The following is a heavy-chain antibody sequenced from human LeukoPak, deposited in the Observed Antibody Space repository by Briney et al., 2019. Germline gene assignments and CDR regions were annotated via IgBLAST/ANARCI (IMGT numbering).Heavy chain of an antibody. V-gene: IGHV3-23*01. CDR2: IRGSGVST. Sequence: PGGSLRLFCAASGFTFSSYAMSWVRQAPGKGLEWLSSIRGSGVSTYYADSVKGRFTISRDNSKNTLYLQMDSLRVEDTAVYYCANPEWLLPSYYYYGLDVWGQGTTVTVSS. CDR1: GFTFSSYA. J-gene: IGHJ6*02. D-gene: IGHD3-3*01. CDR3: ANPEWLLPSYYYYGLDV.